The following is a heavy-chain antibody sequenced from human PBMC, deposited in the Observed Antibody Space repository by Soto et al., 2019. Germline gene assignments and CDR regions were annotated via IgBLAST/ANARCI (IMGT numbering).Heavy chain of an antibody. V-gene: IGHV3-15*01. Sequence: EVQLVESGGGLVEPGGSIRLSCVASGFTFTKAYMTWVRQATGKGLEWVGRIKGSHAGGTTDYATSVKGRFTISRDDSKNTLYLQMNSPKTEDTSVYYCATEGGYPGSNFYGAYWGQGTLVTVSS. D-gene: IGHD1-26*01. CDR2: IKGSHAGGTT. CDR3: ATEGGYPGSNFYGAY. J-gene: IGHJ4*02. CDR1: GFTFTKAY.